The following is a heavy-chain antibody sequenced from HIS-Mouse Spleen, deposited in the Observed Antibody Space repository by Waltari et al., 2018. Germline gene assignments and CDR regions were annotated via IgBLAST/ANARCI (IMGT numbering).Heavy chain of an antibody. D-gene: IGHD4-4*01. CDR3: ARGHDYSNYFDY. V-gene: IGHV1-8*01. J-gene: IGHJ4*02. CDR2: VNPNSGNT. Sequence: QVQLVQSGAEVKKPGASVKVSCKASGYTFPSYDINWVRQATGQGLEWMGWVNPNSGNTGYAQKFQGRVTMTRNTSISTAYMELSSLRSEDTAVYYCARGHDYSNYFDYWGQGTLVTVSS. CDR1: GYTFPSYD.